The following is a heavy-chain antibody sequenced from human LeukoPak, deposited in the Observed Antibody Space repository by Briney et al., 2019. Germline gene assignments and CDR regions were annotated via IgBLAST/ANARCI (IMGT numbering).Heavy chain of an antibody. V-gene: IGHV3-30*18. J-gene: IGHJ4*02. CDR1: GFTFSNYG. D-gene: IGHD6-13*01. CDR2: ISYDGSIE. Sequence: GGSLRLSCAASGFTFSNYGMHWVRQAPGRGLEWVAVISYDGSIEYYADSVKGRFTISRDDARNTLYLQMNSLRPEDTAMYYCAKDLQHLVRRLYFDYWGGGTLVTVSS. CDR3: AKDLQHLVRRLYFDY.